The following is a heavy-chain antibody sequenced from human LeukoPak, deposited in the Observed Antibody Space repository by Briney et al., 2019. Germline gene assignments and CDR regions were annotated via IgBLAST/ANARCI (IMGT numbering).Heavy chain of an antibody. V-gene: IGHV1-8*01. Sequence: ASVKVSCKASGYTFTSYDINWVRQATGQGLEWMGWMNTNSGKTGYAQKFQGRVTMTWNTSLSTAYRQMSRLRFEATAVDYCARAVKDYYYYYYMDVWGKGTTVTVSS. CDR3: ARAVKDYYYYYYMDV. D-gene: IGHD3-16*02. J-gene: IGHJ6*03. CDR1: GYTFTSYD. CDR2: MNTNSGKT.